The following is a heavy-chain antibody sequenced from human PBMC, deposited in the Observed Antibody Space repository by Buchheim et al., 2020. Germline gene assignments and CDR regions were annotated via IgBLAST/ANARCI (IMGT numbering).Heavy chain of an antibody. CDR3: ARGAPYYYDSSGYYSNFDI. CDR2: IKQDASEK. D-gene: IGHD3-22*01. Sequence: EVQLVDSGGGLVQPGGSLRLSCTASELTFSNYWMGWVRQAPGKGLEWVASIKQDASEKNYVDSVRGRFTISRDNAKNSLYLQMNSLRAEDTAVYYCARGAPYYYDSSGYYSNFDIWGQGT. CDR1: ELTFSNYW. J-gene: IGHJ3*02. V-gene: IGHV3-7*03.